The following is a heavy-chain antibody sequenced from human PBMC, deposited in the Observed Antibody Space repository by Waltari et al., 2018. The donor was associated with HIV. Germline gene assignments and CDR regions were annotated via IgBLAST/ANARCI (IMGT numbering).Heavy chain of an antibody. CDR1: GFSFGSHS. D-gene: IGHD5-12*01. V-gene: IGHV3-21*01. Sequence: EVQLMESGGRLVKPGGSLRLSCAASGFSFGSHSRRWVRQAPGKGLEWVASISSGSSFITYSGSVKGRFTISRGNAENSLYLQMNSLRAEDTAVYYCARDMATFTGAYYFDTWGQGTLVTVSS. CDR2: ISSGSSFI. CDR3: ARDMATFTGAYYFDT. J-gene: IGHJ4*02.